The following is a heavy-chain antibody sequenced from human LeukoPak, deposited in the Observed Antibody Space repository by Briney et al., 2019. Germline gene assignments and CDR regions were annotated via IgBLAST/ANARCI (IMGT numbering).Heavy chain of an antibody. CDR1: GFTFSSYA. D-gene: IGHD3-22*01. J-gene: IGHJ4*02. Sequence: AGGSLRLSCAASGFTFSSYAMHWVRQAPGKGVEYVSAISSNGGSTYYAHSVKGRFTISRDNSKNTLYLQMGSLRAEDMAVYYCARVFSSGYSFDYWGQGTLVTVSS. V-gene: IGHV3-64*01. CDR3: ARVFSSGYSFDY. CDR2: ISSNGGST.